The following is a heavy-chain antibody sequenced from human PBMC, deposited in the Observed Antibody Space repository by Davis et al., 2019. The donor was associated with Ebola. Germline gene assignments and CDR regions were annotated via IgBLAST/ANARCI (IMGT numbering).Heavy chain of an antibody. Sequence: MPSETLSLTCTVSGGSISSSSYYWGWIRQPPGKGLEWIGSIYYSGSTYYNPSLKSRVTISVDTSKNQFSLKLSSVTAADTAVYYCARHDYDFWSGPGNWFDPWGQGTLVTVSS. CDR1: GGSISSSSYY. CDR2: IYYSGST. D-gene: IGHD3-3*01. J-gene: IGHJ5*02. CDR3: ARHDYDFWSGPGNWFDP. V-gene: IGHV4-39*01.